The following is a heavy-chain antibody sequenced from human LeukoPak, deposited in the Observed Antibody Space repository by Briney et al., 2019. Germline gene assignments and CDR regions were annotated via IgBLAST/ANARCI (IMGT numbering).Heavy chain of an antibody. J-gene: IGHJ4*02. CDR3: AKGVRSSGSYSMPCFDY. CDR2: ITGSGGST. D-gene: IGHD3-10*01. Sequence: GGSLRLSCAASGFTFSIYAMAWVRHAPGKGLEWVSAITGSGGSTYYADSVKGRFTISRDNSKNTLYLQMNSLRAEDTAIYYCAKGVRSSGSYSMPCFDYWGQGTLVTVSS. V-gene: IGHV3-23*01. CDR1: GFTFSIYA.